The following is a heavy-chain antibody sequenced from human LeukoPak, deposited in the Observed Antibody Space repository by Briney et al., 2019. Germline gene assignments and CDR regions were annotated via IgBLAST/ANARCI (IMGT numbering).Heavy chain of an antibody. CDR2: IIPIFGTA. CDR3: ASRSGSGYFRPDY. J-gene: IGHJ4*02. CDR1: GGTFSSYA. V-gene: IGHV1-69*13. D-gene: IGHD3-22*01. Sequence: SVKVSCKASGGTFSSYAISWVRQAPGQGLEWMGGIIPIFGTANYAQKFQGRVTITADESTSTAYMELSSLRSEDTAVYYCASRSGSGYFRPDYWGQGTLVTVSS.